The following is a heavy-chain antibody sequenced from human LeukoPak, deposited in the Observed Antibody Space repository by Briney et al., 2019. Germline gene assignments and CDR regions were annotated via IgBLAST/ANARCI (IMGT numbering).Heavy chain of an antibody. Sequence: EASVKVSCKASGYTFTSYDINWVRQATGQGLEWMGWMNTNSGNTGYAQKFQGRVTMTRNISISTAYMELSSLRSEDTAVYYCARGPYDFWSGYYRYWGQGTLVTASS. V-gene: IGHV1-8*01. CDR2: MNTNSGNT. CDR1: GYTFTSYD. D-gene: IGHD3-3*01. J-gene: IGHJ4*02. CDR3: ARGPYDFWSGYYRY.